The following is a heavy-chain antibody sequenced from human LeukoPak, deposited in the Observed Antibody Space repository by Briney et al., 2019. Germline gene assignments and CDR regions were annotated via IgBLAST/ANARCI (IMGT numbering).Heavy chain of an antibody. Sequence: GGSLRLSYAASGFTFSSYGMHWVRQAPGKGLEWVAVISDDGSNKYYVDSVKGRFTISRDNSKNTLYLQMNSLRAEDTAVFYCASSPTYCSSTSCYINYWGQGALVTVSS. CDR1: GFTFSSYG. J-gene: IGHJ4*02. CDR2: ISDDGSNK. V-gene: IGHV3-30*03. CDR3: ASSPTYCSSTSCYINY. D-gene: IGHD2-2*02.